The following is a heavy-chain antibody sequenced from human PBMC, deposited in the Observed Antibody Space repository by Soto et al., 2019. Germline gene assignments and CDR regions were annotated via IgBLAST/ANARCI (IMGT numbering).Heavy chain of an antibody. CDR2: MYYSETT. D-gene: IGHD6-13*01. CDR1: GGSINDYY. CDR3: ARANSSTWYKLEYKWFDP. V-gene: IGHV4-59*01. J-gene: IGHJ5*02. Sequence: SETLSLTCTVSGGSINDYYWSWIRQTPGKGLEWVGFMYYSETTKYNPSLKGRVNMSLDTSKNQVSLHLKPVTAADTAVYYCARANSSTWYKLEYKWFDPWGQGTLVTVSS.